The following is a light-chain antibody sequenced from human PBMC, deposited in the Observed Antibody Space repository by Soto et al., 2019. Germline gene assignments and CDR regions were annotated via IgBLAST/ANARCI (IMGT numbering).Light chain of an antibody. CDR3: QQYCSSLPMA. V-gene: IGKV3-20*01. J-gene: IGKJ3*01. CDR1: QSVSSSY. CDR2: GAS. Sequence: EIVLTQSQGPLSLSPGERATLSCRASQSVSSSYLAWYQQKPGQAPRHPDYGASSRATTIPDRFSGSGSGTDFTLTISRLEPEDFAVYYCQQYCSSLPMAFGPGTKVDIK.